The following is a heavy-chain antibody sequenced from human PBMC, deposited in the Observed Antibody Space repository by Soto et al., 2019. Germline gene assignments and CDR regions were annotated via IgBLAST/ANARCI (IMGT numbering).Heavy chain of an antibody. CDR1: GFTFSSYA. CDR2: ISYDGSNK. CDR3: ARGEGIQLWLTSGYYYGMDV. Sequence: QVQLVESGGGVVQPGRSLRLSCAASGFTFSSYAMHWVRQAPGKGQEWVAVISYDGSNKYYADSVKGRFTISRDNSKNTLYLQMNSLRAEDTAVYYCARGEGIQLWLTSGYYYGMDVWGQGTTVTVSS. J-gene: IGHJ6*02. D-gene: IGHD5-18*01. V-gene: IGHV3-30-3*01.